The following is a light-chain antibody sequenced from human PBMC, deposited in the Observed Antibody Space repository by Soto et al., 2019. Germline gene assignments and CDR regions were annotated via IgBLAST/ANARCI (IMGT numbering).Light chain of an antibody. V-gene: IGKV3-20*01. Sequence: VCTQSPTTLSLSPGERATLSFMASENVRTFVDWYQQKPGQAPRLLIYGASSRATGIPDRFSGSGSGTDFTLTISRLEPEDFAVYYCQQYGSSPLITVGQGTRLEIK. CDR1: ENVRTF. CDR2: GAS. J-gene: IGKJ5*01. CDR3: QQYGSSPLIT.